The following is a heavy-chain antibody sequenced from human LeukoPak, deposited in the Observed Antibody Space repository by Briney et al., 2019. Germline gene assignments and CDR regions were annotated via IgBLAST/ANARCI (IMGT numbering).Heavy chain of an antibody. J-gene: IGHJ4*02. CDR3: ARGSGSYFPFDN. D-gene: IGHD1-26*01. Sequence: SQTLSLTCTVSGGSISSGGYYWSWPRQHPGKGVEWIAYISSSGITSYNPSLQSRVTISIDTYKNQFSLKLNSVTAADTAVYYCARGSGSYFPFDNWGRGTLVTVSS. CDR2: ISSSGIT. V-gene: IGHV4-61*08. CDR1: GGSISSGGYY.